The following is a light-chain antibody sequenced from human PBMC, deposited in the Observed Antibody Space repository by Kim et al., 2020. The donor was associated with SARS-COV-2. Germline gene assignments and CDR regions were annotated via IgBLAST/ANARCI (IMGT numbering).Light chain of an antibody. V-gene: IGLV4-69*01. CDR2: LNSDGSH. CDR1: SGHSSYA. CDR3: QTWGTGIRV. Sequence: QPVLTQSPSASASLGASVKLTWTLSSGHSSYAIAWHQQQPEKGPRYLMKLNSDGSHSKGDGIPDRFSGSSSGAERYLTISSLQSEDEADYYCQTWGTGIRVFGWVTPVTVL. J-gene: IGLJ3*02.